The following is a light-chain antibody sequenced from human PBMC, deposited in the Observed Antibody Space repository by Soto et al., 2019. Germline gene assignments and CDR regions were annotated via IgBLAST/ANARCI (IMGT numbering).Light chain of an antibody. J-gene: IGKJ2*01. CDR1: HTISSY. CDR2: AAS. CDR3: QQSYNTPQYT. Sequence: DIEMTQSPSSLSSSVGDRVTITCRASHTISSYLNWYQQKPGKAPKLLIYAASSLQSGVPSRFSGSGSGIDFTLTISSLQPEDFAIYYCQQSYNTPQYTFGQGTKVDIK. V-gene: IGKV1-39*01.